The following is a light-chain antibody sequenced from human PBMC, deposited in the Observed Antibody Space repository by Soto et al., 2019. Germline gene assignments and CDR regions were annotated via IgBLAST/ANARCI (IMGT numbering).Light chain of an antibody. Sequence: QLVLTQSPSASASLAASVKLTCTLSSGHSSYAIAWHQQQPEKGPRYLMKLNTDGSHSKGDGIPDRFSGSTSGAECYLTISSLQSEDEADYYCQTWGTGIGVFGGGTKLTVL. CDR1: SGHSSYA. CDR2: LNTDGSH. CDR3: QTWGTGIGV. V-gene: IGLV4-69*01. J-gene: IGLJ2*01.